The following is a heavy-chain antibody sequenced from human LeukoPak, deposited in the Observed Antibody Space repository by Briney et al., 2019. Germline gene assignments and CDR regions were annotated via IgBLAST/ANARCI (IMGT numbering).Heavy chain of an antibody. V-gene: IGHV4-59*01. CDR1: GGSISSYY. Sequence: SETLSLTCTVSGGSISSYYWGWIRQPPGKGLEWIGYIYYSGSTNYNPSLKSRVTISVDTSKNQFSLKLSSVTAADTAVYYCARGSSSYYYYGTDVWGQGTTVTVSS. J-gene: IGHJ6*02. CDR3: ARGSSSYYYYGTDV. CDR2: IYYSGST. D-gene: IGHD2-2*01.